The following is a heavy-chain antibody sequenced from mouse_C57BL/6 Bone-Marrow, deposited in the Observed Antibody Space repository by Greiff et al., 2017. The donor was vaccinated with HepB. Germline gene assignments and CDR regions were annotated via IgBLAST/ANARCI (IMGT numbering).Heavy chain of an antibody. Sequence: VQLQQSGPELVKPGASVKIPCKASGYTFTDYNMDWVKQSHGKSLEWIGDINPNNGGNIYNQKFKGKATLTVDKSSSTAYMELRSLTSEDTAVYYCARDGYPAGFAYWGQGTLVTVSA. D-gene: IGHD2-3*01. CDR3: ARDGYPAGFAY. V-gene: IGHV1-18*01. CDR1: GYTFTDYN. CDR2: INPNNGGN. J-gene: IGHJ3*01.